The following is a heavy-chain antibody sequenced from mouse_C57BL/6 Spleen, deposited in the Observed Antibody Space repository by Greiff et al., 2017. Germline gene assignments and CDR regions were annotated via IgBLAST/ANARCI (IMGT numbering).Heavy chain of an antibody. Sequence: EVQLQESGPGLVKPSQSLSLTCSVTGYSITSGYYWNWIRQFPGNKLEWMGYISYDGSNNYNPSLKNLISITRDTSKNQFFLKLNSVTTEDTATYYCARGGYYSNYERFAYWGQGTLVTVAA. CDR3: ARGGYYSNYERFAY. V-gene: IGHV3-6*01. CDR2: ISYDGSN. CDR1: GYSITSGYY. J-gene: IGHJ3*01. D-gene: IGHD2-5*01.